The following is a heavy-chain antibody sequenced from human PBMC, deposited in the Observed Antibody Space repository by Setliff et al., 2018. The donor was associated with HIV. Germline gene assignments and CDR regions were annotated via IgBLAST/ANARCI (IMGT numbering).Heavy chain of an antibody. CDR2: MNPNSGST. CDR3: AGASVGGPDRYYYEYGMDV. J-gene: IGHJ6*02. CDR1: GYIFTSNYE. Sequence: ASVKVSCKASGYIFTSNYEINWVRQAAGQGLEWMGWMNPNSGSTVYAQKFQGRVTMTRNTSITTAYMELTSLRSEDTAVYYCAGASVGGPDRYYYEYGMDVWGQGTTVTVSS. D-gene: IGHD6-19*01. V-gene: IGHV1-8*01.